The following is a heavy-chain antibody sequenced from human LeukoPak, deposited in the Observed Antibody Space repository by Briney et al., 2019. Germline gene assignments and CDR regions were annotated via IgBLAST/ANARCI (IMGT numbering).Heavy chain of an antibody. D-gene: IGHD4-11*01. CDR3: ARLGGAGATVTTSYYYGMDV. Sequence: SETLSLTCAVYGGSFSGYYRSWIRQPPGKGLEWIGEINHSGSTNYNPSLKSRVTISVGTSKNQFSLKLSSVTAADTAVYYCARLGGAGATVTTSYYYGMDVWGKGTTVTVSS. CDR1: GGSFSGYY. CDR2: INHSGST. V-gene: IGHV4-34*01. J-gene: IGHJ6*04.